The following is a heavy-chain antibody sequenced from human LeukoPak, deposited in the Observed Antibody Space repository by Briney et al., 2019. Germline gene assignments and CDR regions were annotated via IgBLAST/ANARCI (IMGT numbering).Heavy chain of an antibody. Sequence: PSETLSLTCTVSGGSISGGGYYWSWIRQHPGKGLEWIGYIYYSGSTYYNPSLKSRVTISVDTSKNQFSLKLSSVTAADTAVYYCQGRQSQYYYYGMDVWGQGTTVTVSS. V-gene: IGHV4-31*03. CDR2: IYYSGST. CDR3: QGRQSQYYYYGMDV. J-gene: IGHJ6*02. CDR1: GGSISGGGYY.